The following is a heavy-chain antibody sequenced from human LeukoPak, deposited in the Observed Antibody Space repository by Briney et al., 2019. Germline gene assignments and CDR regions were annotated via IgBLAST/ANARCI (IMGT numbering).Heavy chain of an antibody. J-gene: IGHJ4*02. D-gene: IGHD6-13*01. CDR1: GFTFSSYW. CDR2: IKQDGSEK. Sequence: GGSLRLSCAASGFTFSSYWMSWVRQAPGKGLEWVANIKQDGSEKYYVDSVKGRFTISRDNAKNSLYLQMNSLRAEDTAVYYCARTGIAAARGAFDYWAREPWSASAQ. V-gene: IGHV3-7*01. CDR3: ARTGIAAARGAFDY.